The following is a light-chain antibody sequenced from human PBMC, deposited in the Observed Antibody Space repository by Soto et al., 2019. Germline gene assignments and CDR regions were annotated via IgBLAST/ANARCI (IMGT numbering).Light chain of an antibody. V-gene: IGKV3-15*01. CDR2: CTS. Sequence: EIVMTQSPFALSVSPGESAALACRASRSVGRNFARYQQRPGQAPRVLIYCTSTRATGMPARFSGSGSGRAYTVNISSLQSEDLAVYYCQKYNRWPYTFSQGTRLEIK. CDR3: QKYNRWPYT. J-gene: IGKJ2*01. CDR1: RSVGRN.